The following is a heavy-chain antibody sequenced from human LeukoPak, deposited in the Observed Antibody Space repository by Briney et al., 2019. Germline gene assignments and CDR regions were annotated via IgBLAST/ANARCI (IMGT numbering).Heavy chain of an antibody. CDR3: ARGRDGKNYLFNI. D-gene: IGHD1-26*01. Sequence: GESLKISCKGFGYSFSSYWIAWVRQMPGKGLEWMGIIYPGDSDTRYSPSFQGQVTISADKSITTAYLQWSSLKASDTAMYYCARGRDGKNYLFNIWAKGKMVTASS. CDR1: GYSFSSYW. CDR2: IYPGDSDT. V-gene: IGHV5-51*01. J-gene: IGHJ3*02.